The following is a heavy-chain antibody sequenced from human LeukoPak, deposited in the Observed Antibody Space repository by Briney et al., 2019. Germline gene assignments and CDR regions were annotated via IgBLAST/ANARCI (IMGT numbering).Heavy chain of an antibody. Sequence: PSETLSLTCAVYGGSFSGYYWSWIRQPPGKGLEWIGEINHSGSTNYNPSLKSRVTISVDTSKNQFSLKLSSVTAADTAVYYCARGLTYYYDSSGYYTRRYWYFDLWGRGTLVTVSS. J-gene: IGHJ2*01. CDR1: GGSFSGYY. CDR2: INHSGST. D-gene: IGHD3-22*01. V-gene: IGHV4-34*01. CDR3: ARGLTYYYDSSGYYTRRYWYFDL.